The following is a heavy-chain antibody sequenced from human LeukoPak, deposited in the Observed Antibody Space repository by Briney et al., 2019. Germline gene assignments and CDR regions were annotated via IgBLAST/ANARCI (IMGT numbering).Heavy chain of an antibody. CDR2: TYYRSKWYK. CDR1: GDSLSRNSAA. V-gene: IGHV6-1*01. Sequence: SQTLSLTCAISGDSLSRNSAAWNSVRQSPSRGLEWLGRTYYRSKWYKDYAVSVKSRITIKPDTSKNQLSLQLNSVTPEDTAVYYCARDESGGDPRSEPFDYWGQGTLVAVSS. D-gene: IGHD1-14*01. CDR3: ARDESGGDPRSEPFDY. J-gene: IGHJ4*02.